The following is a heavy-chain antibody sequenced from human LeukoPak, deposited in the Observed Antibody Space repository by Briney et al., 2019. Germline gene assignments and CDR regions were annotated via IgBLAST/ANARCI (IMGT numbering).Heavy chain of an antibody. CDR3: ARGGDILTERAFDI. D-gene: IGHD3-9*01. J-gene: IGHJ3*02. CDR2: IYHSGST. Sequence: SETLSLTCAVSGGPISSGGYSWRWIRQPPGKGLEWIGYIYHSGSTYYNPSLKSRVTISVDRSKNQFSLKLSSVTAADTAVYYCARGGDILTERAFDIWGQGTMVTVSS. CDR1: GGPISSGGYS. V-gene: IGHV4-30-2*01.